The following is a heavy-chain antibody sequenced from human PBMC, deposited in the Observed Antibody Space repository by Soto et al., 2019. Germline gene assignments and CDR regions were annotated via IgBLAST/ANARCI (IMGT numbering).Heavy chain of an antibody. CDR3: AKDDYGGNFDAFDI. CDR1: GFTFSSYG. V-gene: IGHV3-30*18. J-gene: IGHJ3*02. Sequence: GGSLRLSCAASGFTFSSYGMHWVRQAPGKGLEWVAVISYDGSNKYYADSVKGRFTISRDNSKNTLYLQMNSLRAEDTAVYYCAKDDYGGNFDAFDIWGQGTMVTVSS. CDR2: ISYDGSNK. D-gene: IGHD4-17*01.